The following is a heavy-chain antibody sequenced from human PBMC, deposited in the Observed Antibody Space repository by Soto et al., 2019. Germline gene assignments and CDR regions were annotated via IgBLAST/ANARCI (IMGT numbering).Heavy chain of an antibody. CDR1: GYTFTGYY. CDR2: INPNSGGT. Sequence: GASVKVSCKASGYTFTGYYMHWVRQAPGQGLEWMGWINPNSGGTNYAQKFQGWVTMTRDTSISTAYMELSRLRSDDTAVYYCARDLGHSGYYGIDVWGQGTTVTVSS. V-gene: IGHV1-2*04. J-gene: IGHJ6*02. D-gene: IGHD3-10*01. CDR3: ARDLGHSGYYGIDV.